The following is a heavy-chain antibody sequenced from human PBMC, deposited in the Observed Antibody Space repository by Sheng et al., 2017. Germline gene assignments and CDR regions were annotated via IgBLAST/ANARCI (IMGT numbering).Heavy chain of an antibody. D-gene: IGHD7-27*01. J-gene: IGHJ4*02. CDR2: IYYSGST. CDR1: GGSTSSYY. CDR3: ARSNWGSPVDY. V-gene: IGHV4-59*01. Sequence: QVQLQESGPGLVKPSETLSLTCTVSGGSTSSYYWSWIRQPPGKGLEWIGYIYYSGSTNYNPSLKSRVTISVDTSKNQFSLKLSSVTAADTAVYYCARSNWGSPVDYWGQGTLVTVSS.